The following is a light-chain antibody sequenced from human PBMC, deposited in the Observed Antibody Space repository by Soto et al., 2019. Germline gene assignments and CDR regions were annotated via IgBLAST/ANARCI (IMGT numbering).Light chain of an antibody. CDR2: TAS. Sequence: AIQMTQSPSSLSASVGDRVTITCRASXGXENDLGWYQQKPGKAPKLLIYTASRLQSGVPSRFSGSGSGTDFTLTISSLQPEDFATYYCLQDYNFPRTFGRGTKLEIK. CDR1: XGXEND. V-gene: IGKV1-6*01. CDR3: LQDYNFPRT. J-gene: IGKJ2*01.